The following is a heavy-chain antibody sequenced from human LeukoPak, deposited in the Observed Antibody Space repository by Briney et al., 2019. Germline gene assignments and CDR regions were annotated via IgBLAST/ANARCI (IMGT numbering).Heavy chain of an antibody. V-gene: IGHV3-21*01. CDR3: ATARTVPKYYFDY. D-gene: IGHD1-1*01. CDR2: ISSSSSYI. Sequence: GGSLRLSCAASGFTFSSYSMNWVRQAPGKGLEWVSSISSSSSYIYYADSVKGRFTISRDNAKNSLYLQMNSLRAEDTAVYYCATARTVPKYYFDYWGQGTLVTVSS. J-gene: IGHJ4*02. CDR1: GFTFSSYS.